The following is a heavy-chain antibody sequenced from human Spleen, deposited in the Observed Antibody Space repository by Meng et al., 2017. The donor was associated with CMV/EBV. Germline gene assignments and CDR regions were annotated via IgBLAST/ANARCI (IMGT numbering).Heavy chain of an antibody. J-gene: IGHJ4*02. D-gene: IGHD3-22*01. CDR2: INSDGSST. Sequence: GESLKISCAASGFTVTYHYMSWVRQAPGKGLEWVSRINSDGSSTSYADSVKGRFTISRDNAKNTLYLQMNSLRAEDTAVYYCARAYHFDYWGQGTLVTVSS. V-gene: IGHV3-74*01. CDR3: ARAYHFDY. CDR1: GFTVTYHY.